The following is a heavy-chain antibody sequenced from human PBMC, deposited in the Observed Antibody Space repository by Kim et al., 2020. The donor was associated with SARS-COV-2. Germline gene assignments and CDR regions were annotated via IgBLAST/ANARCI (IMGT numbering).Heavy chain of an antibody. Sequence: TTQDAASVKGRFTISRDDSKNSMYLQMNSLKTEDTAVYYCARDRIYYYDYWGQGTLVTVSS. CDR3: ARDRIYYYDY. CDR2: TT. J-gene: IGHJ4*02. V-gene: IGHV3-72*01.